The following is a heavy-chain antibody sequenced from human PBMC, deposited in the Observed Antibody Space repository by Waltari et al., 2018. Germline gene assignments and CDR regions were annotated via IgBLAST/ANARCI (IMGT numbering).Heavy chain of an antibody. D-gene: IGHD2-2*02. CDR2: SNHRGST. Sequence: QVQLQQWGAGLLKPSEPLSLTCAVYGGSFSGSYWRWIRQPPGKGLEWNGESNHRGSTNYNPSLKSRVTISVDTSKNQFSLKLSSVTAADTAVYYCARGHCSSTSCYSRYYGMDVWGQGTTVTVSS. CDR1: GGSFSGSY. V-gene: IGHV4-34*01. CDR3: ARGHCSSTSCYSRYYGMDV. J-gene: IGHJ6*02.